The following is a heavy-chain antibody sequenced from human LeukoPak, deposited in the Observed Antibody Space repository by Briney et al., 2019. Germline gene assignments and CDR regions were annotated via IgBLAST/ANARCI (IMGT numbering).Heavy chain of an antibody. V-gene: IGHV4-59*08. CDR3: ARHFAYSSSSYFDY. D-gene: IGHD6-6*01. Sequence: SETLSLTCTVSGGSISGYYWSWIRQPPGKGLEWIGYVSYTGSTNYNPSLKSRVTMFEDKSKNQFSLRLSSVTVADTAVYYCARHFAYSSSSYFDYWGQGSLVTVSS. CDR1: GGSISGYY. CDR2: VSYTGST. J-gene: IGHJ4*02.